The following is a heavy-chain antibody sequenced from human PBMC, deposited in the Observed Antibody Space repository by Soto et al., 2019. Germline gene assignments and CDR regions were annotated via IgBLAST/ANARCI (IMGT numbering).Heavy chain of an antibody. V-gene: IGHV4-4*02. CDR3: TRDMIYGSERPHYYYAMDV. Sequence: QVQLQESGPGLVKPSGTLSLTCAVSGGSISSSNWWSWVRQPPGQGLEWIGEIYHSGSTNYNPSLLSRLTISVDRSKNQLSLKLGSVAGADTAVYYCTRDMIYGSERPHYYYAMDVWGRGTTVTVSS. CDR2: IYHSGST. CDR1: GGSISSSNW. D-gene: IGHD3-10*01. J-gene: IGHJ6*02.